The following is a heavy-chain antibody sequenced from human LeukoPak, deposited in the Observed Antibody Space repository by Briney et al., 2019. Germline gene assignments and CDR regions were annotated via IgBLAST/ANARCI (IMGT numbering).Heavy chain of an antibody. CDR1: GFTFSSYS. V-gene: IGHV3-21*01. J-gene: IGHJ5*02. Sequence: GGSLRLSCAASGFTFSSYSMNWVRQAPGKGMEWVSSISSSSSYIYYADSVKGRFTISRDNGKNSLYLQMNSLRAQDTHAYYCARAGVNYYGSGDNWFDPWGQGTLVTVSS. CDR3: ARAGVNYYGSGDNWFDP. CDR2: ISSSSSYI. D-gene: IGHD3-10*01.